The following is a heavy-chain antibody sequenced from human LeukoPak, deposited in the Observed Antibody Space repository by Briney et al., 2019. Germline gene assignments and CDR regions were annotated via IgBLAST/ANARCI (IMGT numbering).Heavy chain of an antibody. D-gene: IGHD6-19*01. CDR2: INHSGST. CDR3: ARGRYSSGWYADYFDY. Sequence: SETLSLTCAVYGGSFSGYYWSWIRQPPGKGLEWIGEINHSGSTNYNPSLKSRVTISVDTSKNQFSLKLSSVTAADTTVYYCARGRYSSGWYADYFDYWGQGTLVTVSS. CDR1: GGSFSGYY. V-gene: IGHV4-34*01. J-gene: IGHJ4*02.